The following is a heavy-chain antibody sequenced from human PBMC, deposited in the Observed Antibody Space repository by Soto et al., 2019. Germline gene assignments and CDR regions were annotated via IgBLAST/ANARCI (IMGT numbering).Heavy chain of an antibody. CDR2: IKSSGST. V-gene: IGHV4-39*01. CDR3: ARLGSSGWYQGSYFDY. Sequence: QLQLQESGPGLVRPSETLSLICTVSGGSITRNDNYWGRIRQSPGKGLEWIGDIKSSGSTNYNLSLKSRVSMSVETSKNQFSLKMNSVTAADTAVYYCARLGSSGWYQGSYFDYWGQGTLVTVSS. D-gene: IGHD6-19*01. CDR1: GGSITRNDNY. J-gene: IGHJ4*02.